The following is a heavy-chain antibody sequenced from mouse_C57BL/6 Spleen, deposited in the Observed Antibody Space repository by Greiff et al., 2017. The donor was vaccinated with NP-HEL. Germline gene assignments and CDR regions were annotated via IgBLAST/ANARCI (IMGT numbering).Heavy chain of an antibody. CDR1: GYAFSSSW. D-gene: IGHD1-1*01. Sequence: QVQLQQSGPELVKPGASVKISCKASGYAFSSSWMNWVKQRPGKGLEWIGRIYPGDGDTNYNGKFKGKATLTADKSSSTAYMQLSSLTSEDSAVYFCAREGIYYGSRNWYFDVWGTGTTVTVSS. CDR2: IYPGDGDT. J-gene: IGHJ1*03. V-gene: IGHV1-82*01. CDR3: AREGIYYGSRNWYFDV.